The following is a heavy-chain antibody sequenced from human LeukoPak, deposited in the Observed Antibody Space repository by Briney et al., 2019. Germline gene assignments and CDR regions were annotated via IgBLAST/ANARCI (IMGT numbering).Heavy chain of an antibody. CDR3: AKGGGSFYDY. D-gene: IGHD6-6*01. Sequence: PGGSLRLSCAASGFTFSSYYMSWVRQAPGKGLEWVSSISSSSSYIYYADSVKGRFTISRDNSKNTLYLQMNSLRAEDTAVYYCAKGGGSFYDYWGQGTLVTVSS. J-gene: IGHJ4*02. CDR2: ISSSSSYI. V-gene: IGHV3-21*04. CDR1: GFTFSSYY.